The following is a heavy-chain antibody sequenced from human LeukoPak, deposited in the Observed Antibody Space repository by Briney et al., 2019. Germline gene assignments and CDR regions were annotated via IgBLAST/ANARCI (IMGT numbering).Heavy chain of an antibody. CDR1: YDSIGTYL. J-gene: IGHJ4*02. Sequence: SETLSLTCTVSYDSIGTYLWNWVRQPAGKGLEWIGRIFASGSTFYSPSLKSRVTMSVDTSKSQFSLKLNSVTAADTAVYYCAGGGAYNWNSFDYWGQGTLVTVSS. V-gene: IGHV4-4*07. CDR3: AGGGAYNWNSFDY. CDR2: IFASGST. D-gene: IGHD1-7*01.